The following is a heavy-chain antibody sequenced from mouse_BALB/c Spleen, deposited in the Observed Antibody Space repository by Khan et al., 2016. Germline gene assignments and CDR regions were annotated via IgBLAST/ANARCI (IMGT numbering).Heavy chain of an antibody. D-gene: IGHD2-14*01. CDR1: GYSITSDYA. Sequence: EVKLLESGPGLVKPSQSLSLTCTVTGYSITSDYAWNWIRQFPGNKLEWMGYISYSGSTNYNPSLKSRISITRDTSKNQFFLQLNSVTTEDTATYYFARRSYRYDDALDYWGQGTSVTVSS. CDR3: ARRSYRYDDALDY. CDR2: ISYSGST. V-gene: IGHV3-2*02. J-gene: IGHJ4*01.